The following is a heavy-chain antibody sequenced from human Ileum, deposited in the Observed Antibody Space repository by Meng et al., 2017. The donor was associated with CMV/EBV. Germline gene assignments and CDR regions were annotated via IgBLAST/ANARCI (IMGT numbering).Heavy chain of an antibody. J-gene: IGHJ4*02. CDR1: GFTFSNAW. V-gene: IGHV3-15*01. CDR3: TTEATDYYDSSGYYYIDY. Sequence: GESLKISCAASGFTFSNAWMTWVRQAPGKGLEWVGRIKSKIDGGTTDYVAPVKGRFTISRDDSTNTLYLQMSSLKTEDTAVYYCTTEATDYYDSSGYYYIDYWGQGTLVTVSS. D-gene: IGHD3-22*01. CDR2: IKSKIDGGTT.